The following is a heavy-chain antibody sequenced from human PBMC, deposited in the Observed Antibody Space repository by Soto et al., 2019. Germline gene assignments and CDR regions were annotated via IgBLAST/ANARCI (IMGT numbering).Heavy chain of an antibody. D-gene: IGHD1-1*01. V-gene: IGHV3-23*01. CDR1: GFICGSYD. Sequence: QPGGSLRLSCAVSGFICGSYDMSWVRQAPGKGLEWVSTILVGGSTHYEDSVKGRFTISRDTSKNTVYLQMNSLTAGDTAFYYCAKATATSGGAFEIYGQGTMVTVSS. J-gene: IGHJ3*02. CDR3: AKATATSGGAFEI. CDR2: ILVGGST.